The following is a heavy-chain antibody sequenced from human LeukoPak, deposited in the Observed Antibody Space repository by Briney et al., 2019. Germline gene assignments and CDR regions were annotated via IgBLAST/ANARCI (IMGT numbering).Heavy chain of an antibody. CDR3: AHRPDSAWYRGSFDS. J-gene: IGHJ4*02. V-gene: IGHV2-5*02. Sequence: SGPTLVNPPQTLTLTCTFSGFSLGTRGVGVGWIRQPPGKALEWLTLIYWDEDKRYRSSLKSRHTITKDSSKNQVVLTMTNMDPVDTATYYCAHRPDSAWYRGSFDSWGQGTLVTVSS. D-gene: IGHD6-19*01. CDR2: IYWDEDK. CDR1: GFSLGTRGVG.